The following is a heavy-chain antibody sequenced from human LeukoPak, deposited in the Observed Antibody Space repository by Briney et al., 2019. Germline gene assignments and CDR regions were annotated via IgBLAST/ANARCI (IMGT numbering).Heavy chain of an antibody. CDR2: IRYDGSNK. CDR1: GFTFSSYG. J-gene: IGHJ4*02. CDR3: AKGPDLGSGSYFFDY. Sequence: GGSLRLSCAASGFTFSSYGMHWVRQAPGKGLEWVAFIRYDGSNKYYADSVKGRFTISRDNSKNTLYLQMNSLRAEDTAVYYCAKGPDLGSGSYFFDYWGRGTLVTVSS. D-gene: IGHD3-10*01. V-gene: IGHV3-30*02.